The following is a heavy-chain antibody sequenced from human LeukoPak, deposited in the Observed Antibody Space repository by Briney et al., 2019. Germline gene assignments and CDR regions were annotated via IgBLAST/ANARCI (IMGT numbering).Heavy chain of an antibody. CDR1: GGSISSYY. V-gene: IGHV4-59*08. CDR3: ARRIGSYYGMDV. D-gene: IGHD1-26*01. J-gene: IGHJ6*02. Sequence: SETLSLTCTVSGGSISSYYWSWIRQPPGKGLEWIGFIYNSGSTNYNPSLKSRVTISVDTSKKQFSLKLSFVTAADTAVYYCARRIGSYYGMDVWGQGTTVTVSS. CDR2: IYNSGST.